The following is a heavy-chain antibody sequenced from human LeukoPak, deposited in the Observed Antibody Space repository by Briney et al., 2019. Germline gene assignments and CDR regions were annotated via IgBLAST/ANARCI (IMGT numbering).Heavy chain of an antibody. CDR3: ARESIAVAGYKQNPVWFDP. D-gene: IGHD6-19*01. CDR1: GGTFSSYA. Sequence: GASVKVSCKASGGTFSSYAISWVRQAPGQGLEWMGRINPNSGGTNYAQKFQGRVTMTRDTSISTAYMELSRLRSDDTAVYYCARESIAVAGYKQNPVWFDPWGQGTLVTVSS. CDR2: INPNSGGT. V-gene: IGHV1-2*02. J-gene: IGHJ5*02.